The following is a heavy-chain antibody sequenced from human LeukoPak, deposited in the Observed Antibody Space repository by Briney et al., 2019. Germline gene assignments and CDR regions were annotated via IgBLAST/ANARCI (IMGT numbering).Heavy chain of an antibody. CDR2: INTNTGSP. CDR1: GYTFSNYA. CDR3: ARNYCSGGTCYYNFDY. Sequence: ASVKVSCKASGYTFSNYAINWVRQAPGQGLEWMGWINTNTGSPTYAQGFTGRFVFSLDTSVSSAYLQISSLKAEDTAVYYCARNYCSGGTCYYNFDYWGQGTLVTVSS. V-gene: IGHV7-4-1*02. J-gene: IGHJ4*02. D-gene: IGHD2-15*01.